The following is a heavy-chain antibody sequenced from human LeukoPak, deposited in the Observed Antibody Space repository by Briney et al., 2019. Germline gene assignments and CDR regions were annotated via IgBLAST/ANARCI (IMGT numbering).Heavy chain of an antibody. V-gene: IGHV1-46*01. CDR2: INPSGGST. CDR1: GYTFTSYY. D-gene: IGHD3-3*01. J-gene: IGHJ4*02. Sequence: GASVKVSCKASGYTFTSYYMHWVRQAPGQGLEWMGIINPSGGSTSYAQKFQGRVTMTRDTSTSTVYMELSSLRSEDTAVYYCARAFTIFGVVIPPADYWGQGTLVTVSS. CDR3: ARAFTIFGVVIPPADY.